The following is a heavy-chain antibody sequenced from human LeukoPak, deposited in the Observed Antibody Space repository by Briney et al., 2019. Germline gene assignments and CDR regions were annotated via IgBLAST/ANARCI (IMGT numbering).Heavy chain of an antibody. CDR3: AKDRSPRGYSYGYFDY. D-gene: IGHD5-18*01. J-gene: IGHJ4*02. Sequence: SETLSLTCSVSGGSISSYYWSWIRQPPGKGPEWIGYINNSGSTNYNPSVKSRVTISVDTSKKQFSLRLSSVTTADTAVYYCAKDRSPRGYSYGYFDYWARESWSPSPQ. CDR1: GGSISSYY. V-gene: IGHV4-59*01. CDR2: INNSGST.